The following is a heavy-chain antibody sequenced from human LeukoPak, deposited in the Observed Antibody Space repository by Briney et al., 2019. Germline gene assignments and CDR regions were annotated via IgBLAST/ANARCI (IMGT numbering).Heavy chain of an antibody. CDR3: GGVSAAAAGTRYFDY. CDR2: ITGNGGGT. D-gene: IGHD6-13*01. Sequence: PGGSLRLSCAASGFTFSTYAMTWVRQAPGKGREWVSSITGNGGGTYYADSVKGRFTISRDNSKNTLYLQMNSLRAEDTAVYYCGGVSAAAAGTRYFDYWGQGTLVTVSS. V-gene: IGHV3-23*01. CDR1: GFTFSTYA. J-gene: IGHJ4*02.